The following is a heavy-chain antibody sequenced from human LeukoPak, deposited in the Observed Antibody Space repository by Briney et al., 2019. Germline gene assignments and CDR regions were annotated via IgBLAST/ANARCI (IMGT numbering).Heavy chain of an antibody. CDR1: GGPISSYY. Sequence: SDTLSLTCTVSGGPISSYYWRWIRQPPGKALEGIGYLYYSGSTNYNPSLKNRVTISVDTSKNQFSLKLSSVTAADTAVYDCASGSSTVKYYYGIDVWGRGTTVTVSS. CDR2: LYYSGST. D-gene: IGHD4-17*01. CDR3: ASGSSTVKYYYGIDV. V-gene: IGHV4-59*07. J-gene: IGHJ6*02.